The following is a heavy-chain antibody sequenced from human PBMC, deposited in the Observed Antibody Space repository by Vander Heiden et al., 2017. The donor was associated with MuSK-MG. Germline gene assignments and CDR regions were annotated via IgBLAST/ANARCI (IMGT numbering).Heavy chain of an antibody. D-gene: IGHD3-16*01. Sequence: AVTTHYAESVKYRVTISRDNSQNTLYLQMNRLRAGDTQVYYCAKDGNCDYVGRRKPFDSWGQGTLVTVSA. CDR2: AVTT. CDR3: AKDGNCDYVGRRKPFDS. J-gene: IGHJ4*02. V-gene: IGHV3-23*01.